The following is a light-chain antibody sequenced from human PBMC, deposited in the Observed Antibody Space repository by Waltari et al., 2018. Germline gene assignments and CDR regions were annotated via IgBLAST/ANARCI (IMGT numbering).Light chain of an antibody. Sequence: QSALTQPPSASGSPGQSVTISCTGTSSDIGGFNYVSWYQQTPGQSPKLLIYEVNKRPSGIPDRFSGSKSGNTASLTVSGLQAEDEAEYYCSSYGGRNNLLFGEGTKLTVL. V-gene: IGLV2-8*01. CDR3: SSYGGRNNLL. J-gene: IGLJ3*02. CDR1: SSDIGGFNY. CDR2: EVN.